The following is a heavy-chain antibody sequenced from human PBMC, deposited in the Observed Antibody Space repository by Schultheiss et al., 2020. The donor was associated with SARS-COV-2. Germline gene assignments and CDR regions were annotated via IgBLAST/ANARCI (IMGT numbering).Heavy chain of an antibody. J-gene: IGHJ4*02. CDR1: GYTFTSYG. V-gene: IGHV1-8*02. CDR3: ASAVPPTTLVKY. Sequence: ASVKVSCKASGYTFTSYGISWVRQATGQGLEWMGWMNPNSGNTGYAQKFQGRVTMTRDTSISTAYMELSSLRSEDTAVYYCASAVPPTTLVKYWGQGTLVTVSS. D-gene: IGHD1-7*01. CDR2: MNPNSGNT.